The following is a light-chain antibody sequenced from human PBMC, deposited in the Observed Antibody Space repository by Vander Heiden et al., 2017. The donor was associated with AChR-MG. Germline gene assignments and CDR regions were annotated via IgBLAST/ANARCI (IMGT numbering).Light chain of an antibody. CDR2: YDG. CDR1: DLGRKS. V-gene: IGLV3-21*04. J-gene: IGLJ2*01. CDR3: LGWDNHSDLPV. Sequence: SYALTQPPSVPVAPGNTASVPCGGKDLGRKSAPWYKQKAGQSPRLVIYYDGNRPSGIPERFSGCNSDNTATLIISRVEAGDEADYFCLGWDNHSDLPVFGGGTKLTVL.